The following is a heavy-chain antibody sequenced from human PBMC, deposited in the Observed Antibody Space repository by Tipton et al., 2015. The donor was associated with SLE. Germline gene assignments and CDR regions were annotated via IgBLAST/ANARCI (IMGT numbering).Heavy chain of an antibody. V-gene: IGHV3-9*01. J-gene: IGHJ4*02. D-gene: IGHD4-17*01. CDR1: GFTFDAYA. CDR2: ISWNSGSI. CDR3: AKDADYGDYLYYFDY. Sequence: SLRLSCAASGFTFDAYAMHWVRQAPGKGLEWVSGISWNSGSIGYADSVKGRFTISRDNAKNSLYLQMNSLRAEDTALYYCAKDADYGDYLYYFDYWGQGTLVTVSS.